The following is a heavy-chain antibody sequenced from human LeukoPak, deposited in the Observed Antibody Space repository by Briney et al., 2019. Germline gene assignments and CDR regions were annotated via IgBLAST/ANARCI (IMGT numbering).Heavy chain of an antibody. D-gene: IGHD3-16*01. V-gene: IGHV3-74*01. CDR3: ARASALGGWFDP. J-gene: IGHJ5*02. CDR1: VYTFSRYW. CDR2: INSDEWST. Sequence: GGSVRLFCAASVYTFSRYWIHGVRQARGRALVCVSRINSDEWSTLYADSVKGRFTISRDNAKNTLYLQMNSLRAEDTAVYYCARASALGGWFDPWGQGTLDTVSS.